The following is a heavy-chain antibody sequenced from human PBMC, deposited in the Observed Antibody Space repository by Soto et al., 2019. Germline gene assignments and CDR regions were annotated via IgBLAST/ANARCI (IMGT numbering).Heavy chain of an antibody. CDR1: GYTFTSYY. V-gene: IGHV1-46*03. D-gene: IGHD3-3*01. CDR3: ASPLDYDFWSGYYSGKRNDAFDI. Sequence: ASVKVCCKASGYTFTSYYRQWVRQAPGQGLEWMGIINPSGGSTSYAQKFQGRVTMTRDTSTSTVYMELSSLRSEDTAVYYCASPLDYDFWSGYYSGKRNDAFDIWGQGTMVTVSS. J-gene: IGHJ3*02. CDR2: INPSGGST.